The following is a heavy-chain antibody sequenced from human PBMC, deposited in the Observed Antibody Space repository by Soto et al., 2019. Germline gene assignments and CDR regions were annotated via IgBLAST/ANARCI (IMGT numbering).Heavy chain of an antibody. CDR1: GGSISSYY. CDR3: ARHHRPGIHAFDI. D-gene: IGHD6-13*01. J-gene: IGHJ3*02. V-gene: IGHV4-59*08. CDR2: IYYSGST. Sequence: PSETLSLTCTVSGGSISSYYWSWIRQPPGKGLEWIGYIYYSGSTNYNPSLKSRVTISVDTSKNQFSLKLSSVTAADTAVYYCARHHRPGIHAFDIWGQGTMVTVSS.